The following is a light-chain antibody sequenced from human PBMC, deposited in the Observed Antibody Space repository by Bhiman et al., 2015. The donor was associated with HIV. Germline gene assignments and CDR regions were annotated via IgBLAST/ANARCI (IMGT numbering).Light chain of an antibody. J-gene: IGLJ3*02. V-gene: IGLV2-14*03. CDR2: DVS. CDR1: SSDVGGYNY. Sequence: QSALTQPASVSGSPGQSITISCTGTSSDVGGYNYVSWYLQHPGKAPKLMIYDVSNRPSGVSNRFSGSKSGNTASLTISGLQAEDEADYSCSSYTTSSTWVFGGGTTLTVL. CDR3: SSYTTSSTWV.